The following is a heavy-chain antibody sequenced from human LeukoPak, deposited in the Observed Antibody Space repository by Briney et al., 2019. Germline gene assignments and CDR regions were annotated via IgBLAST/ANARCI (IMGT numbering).Heavy chain of an antibody. J-gene: IGHJ3*02. D-gene: IGHD3-22*01. CDR3: ARGITMIVVAYGAFDI. CDR2: IKQDGSEK. Sequence: PGGSLRLPCAASGFTFSSYWMSWVRQAPGKGLEWVANIKQDGSEKYYVDSVKGRFTISRDNAKNSLYLQMNSLRAEDTAVYYCARGITMIVVAYGAFDIWGQGTMVTVSS. V-gene: IGHV3-7*01. CDR1: GFTFSSYW.